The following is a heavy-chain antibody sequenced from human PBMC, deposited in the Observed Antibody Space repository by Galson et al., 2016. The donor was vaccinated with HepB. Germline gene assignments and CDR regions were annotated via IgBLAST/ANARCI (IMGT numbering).Heavy chain of an antibody. Sequence: SVKVSCKASGYTFTTYAMHWVRQAPGQRLEWMGWIDAGNGNTKYSQKFQGRVTITRDTSASTAYMELSSLRSEDTAVYYCARDSGSPNWFDPWGQGTLVTVSS. V-gene: IGHV1-3*01. D-gene: IGHD1-26*01. CDR2: IDAGNGNT. CDR1: GYTFTTYA. CDR3: ARDSGSPNWFDP. J-gene: IGHJ5*02.